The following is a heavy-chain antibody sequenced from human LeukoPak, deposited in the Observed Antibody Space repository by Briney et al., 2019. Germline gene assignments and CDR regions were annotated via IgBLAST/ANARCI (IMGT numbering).Heavy chain of an antibody. CDR1: GGSISSSS. V-gene: IGHV3-21*04. J-gene: IGHJ4*02. Sequence: LFLTCTVSGGSISSSSYYWGWIRQPPGKGLEWVSSITSGTTYIYYADSVRGRFTLSRDNAKNSLYLQMNSLRAEDTAVYYCARGWAKFDYWGQGTLVTVSS. CDR2: ITSGTTYI. D-gene: IGHD1-26*01. CDR3: ARGWAKFDY.